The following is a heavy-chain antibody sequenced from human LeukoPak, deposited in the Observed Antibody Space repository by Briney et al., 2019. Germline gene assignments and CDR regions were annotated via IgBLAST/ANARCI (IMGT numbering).Heavy chain of an antibody. V-gene: IGHV1-69*13. CDR3: ASASHITMLRGANDY. CDR1: GYTFTSYY. CDR2: IIPIFGTA. Sequence: SVKVSCKASGYTFTSYYMHWVRQAPGQGLEWMGGIIPIFGTANYAQKFQGRVTITADESTSTAYMELSSLRSEDTAVYYCASASHITMLRGANDYWGQGTLVTVSS. J-gene: IGHJ4*02. D-gene: IGHD3-10*01.